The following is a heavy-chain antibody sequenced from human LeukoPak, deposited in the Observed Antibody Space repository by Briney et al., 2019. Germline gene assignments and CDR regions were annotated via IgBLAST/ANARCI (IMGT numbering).Heavy chain of an antibody. J-gene: IGHJ4*02. CDR1: GFTFSSYA. Sequence: GGSLGLSCAASGFTFSSYAMHWVRQAPGKGLEWVAVISYGGSNKYYADSVKGRFTISRDNSKNTLYLQMNSLRAEDTAVYYCATLDGYNSPSLDYWGQGTLVTVSS. CDR3: ATLDGYNSPSLDY. CDR2: ISYGGSNK. D-gene: IGHD5-24*01. V-gene: IGHV3-30*01.